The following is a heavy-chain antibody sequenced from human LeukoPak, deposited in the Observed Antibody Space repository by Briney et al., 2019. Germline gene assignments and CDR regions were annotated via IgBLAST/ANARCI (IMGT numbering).Heavy chain of an antibody. D-gene: IGHD6-19*01. V-gene: IGHV4-39*01. CDR1: GGSISSSSYY. CDR2: IYYSGST. J-gene: IGHJ4*02. CDR3: ARHRAYSSGWSPGRFATPFDY. Sequence: SETLSLTCTVSGGSISSSSYYWGWIRQPPGKGLEWIGSIYYSGSTYYNPSLKSRVTISVDTSKNQISLKLSSVTAADTAVYYCARHRAYSSGWSPGRFATPFDYWGQGTLVTVSS.